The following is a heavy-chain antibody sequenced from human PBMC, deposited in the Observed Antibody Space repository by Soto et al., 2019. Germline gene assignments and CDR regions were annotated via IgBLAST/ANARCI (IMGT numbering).Heavy chain of an antibody. CDR1: GGTFNSFA. V-gene: IGHV1-69*01. Sequence: QVQLVQSGAEVKKPGSSVKVSCKASGGTFNSFAVSWMRQAPGQGLEWMGGLIPMFNTTKYAQKFQGRVTITADESTSTAYLELSSLRPEATAVYFCASITGTERKNDCWGQGTLVTVSS. CDR3: ASITGTERKNDC. CDR2: LIPMFNTT. J-gene: IGHJ4*02. D-gene: IGHD1-20*01.